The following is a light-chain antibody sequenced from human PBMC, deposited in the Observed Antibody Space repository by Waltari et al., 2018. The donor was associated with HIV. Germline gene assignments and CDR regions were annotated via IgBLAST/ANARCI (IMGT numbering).Light chain of an antibody. V-gene: IGLV1-44*01. Sequence: QSVLTQPPSASGTPGQRVTISCYGSSSNIGSYTVNWYQQLQGTAPKLLIYSNNQRPSRVPDRFSGYKSGTSASLAISGLQSEDEADYYCAAWDDSLNGWVFGGGTKLTVL. J-gene: IGLJ3*02. CDR1: SSNIGSYT. CDR2: SNN. CDR3: AAWDDSLNGWV.